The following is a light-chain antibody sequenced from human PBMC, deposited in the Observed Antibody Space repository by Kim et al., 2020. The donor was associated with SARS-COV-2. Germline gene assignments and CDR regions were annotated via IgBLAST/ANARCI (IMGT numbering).Light chain of an antibody. CDR1: QSIGTS. J-gene: IGKJ4*01. Sequence: PGERATLSCGASQSIGTSLAWYQHRPGQAPRLLVYDASIRATGVPDRFSGSGSGTDFTLTISSLEPEDFSTYYCQQRDSWPPAVSFGGGTKVDIK. V-gene: IGKV3-11*01. CDR3: QQRDSWPPAVS. CDR2: DAS.